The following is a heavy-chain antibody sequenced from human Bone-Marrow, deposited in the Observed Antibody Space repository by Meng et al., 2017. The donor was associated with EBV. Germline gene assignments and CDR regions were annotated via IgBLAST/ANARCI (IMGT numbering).Heavy chain of an antibody. D-gene: IGHD3-22*01. V-gene: IGHV1-3*01. Sequence: QGQPVQSGAEVKKPGASVKVSCKASGYTFRSYAIHWVRQAPGQSLEWMGWIDVGNANTKYSQKFQDRVTITRETFASTVYMELSRLTSEDTAVYYCARRYYDVTGYYYFDFWGQGTLVTVSS. CDR2: IDVGNANT. CDR1: GYTFRSYA. CDR3: ARRYYDVTGYYYFDF. J-gene: IGHJ4*02.